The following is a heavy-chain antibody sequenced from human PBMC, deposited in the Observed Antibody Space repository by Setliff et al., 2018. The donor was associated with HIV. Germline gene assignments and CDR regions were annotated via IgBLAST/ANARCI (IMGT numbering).Heavy chain of an antibody. V-gene: IGHV4-39*07. CDR1: GGSITRTPYY. J-gene: IGHJ4*02. CDR2: IHHSGTE. CDR3: AKECGLYYGSGGDYVGGWYYFDI. D-gene: IGHD3-10*01. Sequence: PSETLSLTCTVSGGSITRTPYYWGWIRQPPGKGLEWIGSIHHSGTEYDNPSLKSRVTISVDTSKNQFSLKLSSVTAADTAVYYCAKECGLYYGSGGDYVGGWYYFDIWGQGTLVTVSS.